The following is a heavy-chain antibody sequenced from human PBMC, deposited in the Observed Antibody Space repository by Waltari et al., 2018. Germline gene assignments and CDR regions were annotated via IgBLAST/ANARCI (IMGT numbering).Heavy chain of an antibody. V-gene: IGHV3-74*01. CDR2: ISHDGSTT. CDR1: GFSFSTYV. CDR3: TRDRDWVLFDY. Sequence: EVLLVESGGGLGQPGGSLRLSCAASGFSFSTYVMHWVRQAPGKGLVWVSRISHDGSTTTYGDSVKGRFTVSRDNAKNTLDLQMNSLRAEDTAVYYCTRDRDWVLFDYWGQGTLVTVSS. J-gene: IGHJ4*02. D-gene: IGHD2-21*02.